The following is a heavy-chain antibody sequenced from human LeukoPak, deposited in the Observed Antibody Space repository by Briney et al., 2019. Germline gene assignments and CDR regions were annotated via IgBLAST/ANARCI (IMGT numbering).Heavy chain of an antibody. CDR1: GGTITNYY. V-gene: IGHV4-59*01. CDR2: IYYSGST. D-gene: IGHD2-15*01. CDR3: AREGLRIGGSDF. Sequence: SETLSLTCTVSGGTITNYYWSWIRQPPGKGLERIGYIYYSGSTNYNPSLKSRVTISLDTSKNQFSLKLSSVTAADTAVYYCAREGLRIGGSDFWGQGTLVTVSS. J-gene: IGHJ4*02.